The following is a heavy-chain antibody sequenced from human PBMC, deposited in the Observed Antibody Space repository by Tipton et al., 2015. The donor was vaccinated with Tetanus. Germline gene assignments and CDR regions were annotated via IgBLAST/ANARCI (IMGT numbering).Heavy chain of an antibody. V-gene: IGHV4-61*01. CDR1: GGTLRSGNYQ. Sequence: TLSLTCTVSGGTLRSGNYQWNWIRQPPGKGLEWLAYISYSGSTNSNYSLKSRITISQDTSKNQFSLKLTSVTAAHTAVYYWAGANYEFPKKGPFDSWGQGTLVIVSS. CDR2: ISYSGST. D-gene: IGHD3-3*01. CDR3: AGANYEFPKKGPFDS. J-gene: IGHJ4*02.